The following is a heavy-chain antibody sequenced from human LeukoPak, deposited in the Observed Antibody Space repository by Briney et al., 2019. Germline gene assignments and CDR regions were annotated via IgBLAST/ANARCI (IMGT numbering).Heavy chain of an antibody. J-gene: IGHJ4*02. CDR1: GFSFYDYA. V-gene: IGHV3-9*01. Sequence: GGSLRLSCAASGFSFYDYAMHWVRHAPGKGLEWVSGISWNSGTIGYADSVKGRFTISRDNAKNSLYLQMNSLRTEDTALYYCSKAFSDGTDSWGQGTLVTVSS. CDR2: ISWNSGTI. CDR3: SKAFSDGTDS.